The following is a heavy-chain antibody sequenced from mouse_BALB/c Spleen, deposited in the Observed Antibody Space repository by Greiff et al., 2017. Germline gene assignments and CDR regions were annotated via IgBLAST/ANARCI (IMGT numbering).Heavy chain of an antibody. CDR2: ISSGGGST. J-gene: IGHJ4*01. CDR1: GFAFTSYD. V-gene: IGHV5-12-1*01. CDR3: ARQGAFRYDGAMDY. Sequence: EVQGVESGGGLVKPGGSLKLSCAASGFAFTSYDMSWVRQTPEKRLEWVAYISSGGGSTYYQDTVKGRFTISRDNAKNTRYLQMSSLKSEDTAMYYCARQGAFRYDGAMDYWGQGTSVTVSS. D-gene: IGHD2-14*01.